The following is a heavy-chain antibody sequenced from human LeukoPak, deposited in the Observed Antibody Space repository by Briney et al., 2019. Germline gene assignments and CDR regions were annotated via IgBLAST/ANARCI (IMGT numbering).Heavy chain of an antibody. CDR2: INRDGSST. CDR3: ASPVEMAPIAPPWGVFDI. CDR1: GFTFSDYW. Sequence: GGSLRLSCAAYGFTFSDYWMHWVRQGPGKGLVWVSRINRDGSSTTYADSVKGRFTFSRDNAKNTLYLQMNSLRAEDTAVYYCASPVEMAPIAPPWGVFDIWGQGTIVTVSA. V-gene: IGHV3-74*01. J-gene: IGHJ3*02. D-gene: IGHD5-24*01.